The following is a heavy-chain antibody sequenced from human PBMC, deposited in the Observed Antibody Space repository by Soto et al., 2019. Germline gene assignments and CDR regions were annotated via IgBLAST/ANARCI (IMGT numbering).Heavy chain of an antibody. J-gene: IGHJ4*02. CDR1: GFTFSSYG. V-gene: IGHV3-33*01. CDR2: IWYDGSNK. Sequence: VGSLRLSCAASGFTFSSYGMHWVRQAPGKGLEWVAVIWYDGSNKYYADSVKGRFTISRDNSKNTLYLQMNSLRAEDTAVYYCARDRDYYDSSGLLDYWGQGTLVTVSS. D-gene: IGHD3-22*01. CDR3: ARDRDYYDSSGLLDY.